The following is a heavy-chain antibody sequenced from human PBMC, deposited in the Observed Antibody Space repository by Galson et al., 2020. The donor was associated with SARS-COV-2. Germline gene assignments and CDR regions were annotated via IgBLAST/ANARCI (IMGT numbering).Heavy chain of an antibody. D-gene: IGHD3-22*01. V-gene: IGHV3-43D*03. CDR2: NHWSGTNK. CDR3: AKVSSYDTSGSLDY. J-gene: IGHJ4*02. CDR1: GFTFDDYA. Sequence: GGSLRLSCAASGFTFDDYAMPLVRQAPGKGLEWVSLNHWSGTNKYYADSVKGRFTVSRDNSKYSLSLQMNSLREEDTALYYCAKVSSYDTSGSLDYWGQGTLVTVSS.